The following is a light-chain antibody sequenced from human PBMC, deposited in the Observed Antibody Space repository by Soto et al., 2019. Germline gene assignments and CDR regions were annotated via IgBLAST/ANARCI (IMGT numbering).Light chain of an antibody. Sequence: AIRMTQSPSSFSASTGDRVTITCRASQGISSYLAGYQQKPGKTPKLLSYAASTLQSGVPSRLSGSGSGTDFPLTISCLQSEDFTTDYCQQYYSYPITFGQGTRLEIK. V-gene: IGKV1-8*01. CDR2: AAS. J-gene: IGKJ5*01. CDR3: QQYYSYPIT. CDR1: QGISSY.